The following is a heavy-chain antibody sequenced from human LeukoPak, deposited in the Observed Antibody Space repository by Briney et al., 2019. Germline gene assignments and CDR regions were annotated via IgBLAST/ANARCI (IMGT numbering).Heavy chain of an antibody. CDR1: GFTFTSSA. J-gene: IGHJ4*02. CDR3: AAARIVGATEGVFDY. V-gene: IGHV1-58*02. D-gene: IGHD1-26*01. CDR2: IVVGSGNT. Sequence: SVKVSCKASGFTFTSSAMQWVRQARGQRLEWIGWIVVGSGNTNYAQKFQERVTITRDMSTSTAYMELSSLRTEDTAVYYCAAARIVGATEGVFDYWGQGTLVTVSS.